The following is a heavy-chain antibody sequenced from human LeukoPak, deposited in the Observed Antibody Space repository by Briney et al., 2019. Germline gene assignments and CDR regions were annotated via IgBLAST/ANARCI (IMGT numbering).Heavy chain of an antibody. CDR3: ARDLTRRGAFDI. V-gene: IGHV3-7*01. CDR2: IKQDGSEK. Sequence: GGSLRLSCAASGFTFSNYWMHWIRQAPGKGLEWVANIKQDGSEKYYVDSVKGRFTISRDNAKNSLYLQMNSLRAEDTAVYYCARDLTRRGAFDIWGQGTMVTVSS. CDR1: GFTFSNYW. J-gene: IGHJ3*02.